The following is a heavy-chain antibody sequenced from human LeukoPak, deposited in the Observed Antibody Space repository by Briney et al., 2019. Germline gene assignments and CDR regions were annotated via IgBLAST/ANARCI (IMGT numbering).Heavy chain of an antibody. CDR3: AKDYISGSSSWYYFDY. D-gene: IGHD3-10*01. CDR1: GFTFSSYN. V-gene: IGHV3-23*01. J-gene: IGHJ4*02. CDR2: ISGTGGST. Sequence: GGSLRLSCAASGFTFSSYNMNWVRQAPGKGLEWVSAISGTGGSTDYADSVKGRFTISRDNSKNTLYLQMNSLRAEDTAIYYCAKDYISGSSSWYYFDYWGQGTLVTVPS.